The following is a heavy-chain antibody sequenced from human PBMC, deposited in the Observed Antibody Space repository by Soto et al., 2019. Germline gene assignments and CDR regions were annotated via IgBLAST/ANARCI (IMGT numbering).Heavy chain of an antibody. CDR2: ISSSSTK. J-gene: IGHJ6*02. V-gene: IGHV3-48*01. Sequence: GGSLRLSCAASGFTFSSYSMNWVRQAPGKGLEWVSYISSSSTKFYADSVKGRFTISRDNARNSLYLQMNSLRAEDTAVYYCARYCSGGSCYPTYYGLDVWGQGTTVTVSS. CDR1: GFTFSSYS. CDR3: ARYCSGGSCYPTYYGLDV. D-gene: IGHD2-15*01.